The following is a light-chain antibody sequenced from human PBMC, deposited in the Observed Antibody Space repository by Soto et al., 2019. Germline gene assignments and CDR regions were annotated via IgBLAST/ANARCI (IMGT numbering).Light chain of an antibody. V-gene: IGLV2-14*01. Sequence: QSVLTQPASVSGSPGQSITISCTGTSSDVSIYNYVSWYQQHPGKAPKLMIYEVSNRPSGVSNRFSGAKSGNTASLTIPGLQVEDEADYYCYSYTSSTNYVFGAGTKV. CDR1: SSDVSIYNY. J-gene: IGLJ1*01. CDR2: EVS. CDR3: YSYTSSTNYV.